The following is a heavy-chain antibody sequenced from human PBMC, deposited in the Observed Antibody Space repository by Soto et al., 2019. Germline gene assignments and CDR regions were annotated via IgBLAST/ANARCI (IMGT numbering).Heavy chain of an antibody. CDR3: AREGSPDVGNAFDI. CDR2: INSDGSST. D-gene: IGHD2-15*01. V-gene: IGHV3-74*01. CDR1: GFTFSSYW. J-gene: IGHJ3*02. Sequence: GESLKISCAASGFTFSSYWMHWVRQAPGKGLVWVSRINSDGSSTSYADSVKGRFTISRDNAKNTLYLQMNSLRAEDTAVYYCAREGSPDVGNAFDIWGQGTMVTVSS.